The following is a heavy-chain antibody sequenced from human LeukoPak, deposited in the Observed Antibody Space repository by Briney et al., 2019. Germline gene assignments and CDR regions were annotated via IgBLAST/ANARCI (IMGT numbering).Heavy chain of an antibody. D-gene: IGHD6-6*01. Sequence: SETLSLTCTVPGGSLSSTSSYWFWIRQPPGKGLEWIGSIYYTGTTYYNPSLKSRVTMSVDTSKNQFSLRLSFVTAADTSVYYCALEYSTSRGFDPWGPGTLVTVSS. CDR1: GGSLSSTSSY. CDR2: IYYTGTT. V-gene: IGHV4-39*01. CDR3: ALEYSTSRGFDP. J-gene: IGHJ5*01.